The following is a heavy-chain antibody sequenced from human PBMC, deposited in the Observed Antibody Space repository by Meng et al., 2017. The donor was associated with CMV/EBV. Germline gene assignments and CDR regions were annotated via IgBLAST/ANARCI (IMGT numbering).Heavy chain of an antibody. Sequence: SGTVSVFVFGNSGMIWVRQAPGKGLEWVSGISGSAVSTYYRASVKGRFTISRDNSKNTLYLQMNSLRTEDTAVYSCAKDNGWLPAVWGQGTLVTVSS. V-gene: IGHV3-23*01. D-gene: IGHD5-24*01. CDR2: ISGSAVST. CDR1: VFVFGNSG. J-gene: IGHJ4*02. CDR3: AKDNGWLPAV.